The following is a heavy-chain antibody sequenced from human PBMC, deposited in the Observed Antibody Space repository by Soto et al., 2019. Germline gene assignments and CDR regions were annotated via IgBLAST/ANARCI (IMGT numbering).Heavy chain of an antibody. D-gene: IGHD3-22*01. V-gene: IGHV4-30-2*01. CDR1: GGSISSGGYS. Sequence: SETLSLTCAVSGGSISSGGYSWSWIRQPPGKGLEWIAYIYHSGSTYYNPSLKSRVTISVDRSKNQFSLNLSSVTAADTAVYYCARPIVVAPVHYAIDVWGQGTTVTVSS. J-gene: IGHJ6*02. CDR3: ARPIVVAPVHYAIDV. CDR2: IYHSGST.